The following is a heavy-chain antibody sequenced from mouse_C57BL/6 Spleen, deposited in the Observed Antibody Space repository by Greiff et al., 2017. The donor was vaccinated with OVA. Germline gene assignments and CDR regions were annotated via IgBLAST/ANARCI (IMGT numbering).Heavy chain of an antibody. V-gene: IGHV1-69*01. CDR1: GYTFTSYW. J-gene: IGHJ4*01. D-gene: IGHD2-3*01. CDR2: IDPSDSYT. Sequence: QVQLQQPGAELVMPGASVKLSCKASGYTFTSYWMHWVKQRPGQGLEWIGEIDPSDSYTNYNQKFKGKSTLTVDKSSSTAYMQLSGLTSEDSAVYYCARRGLLDYAMDYWGQGTSVTVSS. CDR3: ARRGLLDYAMDY.